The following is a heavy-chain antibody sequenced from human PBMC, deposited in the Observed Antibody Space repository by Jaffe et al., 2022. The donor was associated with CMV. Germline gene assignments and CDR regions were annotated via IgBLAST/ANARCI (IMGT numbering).Heavy chain of an antibody. J-gene: IGHJ3*02. CDR3: AREIVVVPAEAGAFDI. V-gene: IGHV4-59*01. CDR2: IYYSGST. Sequence: QVQLQESGPGLVKPSETLSLTCTVSGGSISSYYWSWIRQPPGKGLEWIGYIYYSGSTNYNPSLKSRVTISVDTSKNQFSLKLSSVTAADTAVYYCAREIVVVPAEAGAFDIWGQGTMVTVSS. D-gene: IGHD2-2*01. CDR1: GGSISSYY.